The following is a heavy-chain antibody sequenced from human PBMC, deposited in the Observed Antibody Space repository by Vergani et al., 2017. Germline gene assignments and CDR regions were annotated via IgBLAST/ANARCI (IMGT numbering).Heavy chain of an antibody. CDR1: GFTFSSYG. CDR3: ARDGRPPYYFDY. CDR2: IRYDGSNK. V-gene: IGHV3-30*02. J-gene: IGHJ4*02. Sequence: QVQLVESGGGVVQPGGSLRLSCAASGFTFSSYGMHWVRQAPGKGLEWVAFIRYDGSNKYYADSVKGRFTISRDNAKNTLYLQMNSLRAEDTAVYYCARDGRPPYYFDYWGQGTLVTVSS.